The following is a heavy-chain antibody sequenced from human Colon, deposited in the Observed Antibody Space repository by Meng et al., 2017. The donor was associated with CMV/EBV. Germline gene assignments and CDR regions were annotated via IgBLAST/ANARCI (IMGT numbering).Heavy chain of an antibody. D-gene: IGHD3-16*01. Sequence: EVELFACGGGVVQPVGSVGLSCAASGFSFSSSWMFWVRQAPARGLEWTANVKPDGSDKFYVDSVKGRFTISRDNAKNSLYLQMNSLRVEDTAVYYCTGGGYWGQGILVTVSS. CDR3: TGGGY. CDR1: GFSFSSSW. J-gene: IGHJ4*02. V-gene: IGHV3-7*02. CDR2: VKPDGSDK.